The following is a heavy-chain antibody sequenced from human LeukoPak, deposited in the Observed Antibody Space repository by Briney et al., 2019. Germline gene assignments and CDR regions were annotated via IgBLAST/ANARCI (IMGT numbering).Heavy chain of an antibody. CDR3: ARQGPTKSFRANFDY. CDR1: GGSISSYY. Sequence: PSETLSLTCTVSGGSISSYYWSWIRQPPGKGLEWIGYIYYSGSTNYNPPLKSRVTITVDTSKNQFSLKLSSVTAADTAVYYCARQGPTKSFRANFDYWGQGTLVTVSS. V-gene: IGHV4-59*08. CDR2: IYYSGST. J-gene: IGHJ4*02. D-gene: IGHD1-14*01.